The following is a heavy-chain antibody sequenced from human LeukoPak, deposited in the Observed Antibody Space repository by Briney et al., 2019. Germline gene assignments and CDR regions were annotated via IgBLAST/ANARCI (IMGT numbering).Heavy chain of an antibody. CDR2: INEDGSAS. CDR3: AAAPNENFFDF. D-gene: IGHD2-15*01. Sequence: GGSLRLSCSASGLGFRSYWMSWVRQAPGMGLEWVANINEDGSASDYGVSVKGRFTISRGNAKNSLYLQMNSLRAEDTAVYFCAAAPNENFFDFWGQGTLVTVSS. CDR1: GLGFRSYW. V-gene: IGHV3-7*01. J-gene: IGHJ4*02.